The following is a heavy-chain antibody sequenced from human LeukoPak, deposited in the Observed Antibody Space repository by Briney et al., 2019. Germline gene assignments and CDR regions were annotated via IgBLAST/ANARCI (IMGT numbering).Heavy chain of an antibody. CDR3: ARDPNSYCSGGSCYSFYDY. Sequence: GGSLRLSCAASGFTVSSNYMSWVRQAPGKGLEWVSVIYSGGSTYYADSVKGGFTISRDNSKNTLYLQMNSLRAEDTAVYYCARDPNSYCSGGSCYSFYDYWGQGTLVTVSS. CDR2: IYSGGST. J-gene: IGHJ4*02. D-gene: IGHD2-15*01. CDR1: GFTVSSNY. V-gene: IGHV3-66*01.